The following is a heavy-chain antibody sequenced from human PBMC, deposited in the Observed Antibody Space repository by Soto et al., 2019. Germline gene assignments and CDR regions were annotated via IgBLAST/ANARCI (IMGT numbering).Heavy chain of an antibody. CDR3: TRGETTDVFHI. J-gene: IGHJ3*02. CDR1: RGSISSSSDY. CDR2: IYYSGST. Sequence: QLQLQESGPGLVKPSETLSLTCTVSRGSISSSSDYWGWIRQPPGKGLEWIGNIYYSGSTNYNPSLKRRVTHFLVSSQNPCSLYLYSGAAANTGFYYGTRGETTDVFHIWGRGTMVTVSS. D-gene: IGHD4-17*01. V-gene: IGHV4-39*01.